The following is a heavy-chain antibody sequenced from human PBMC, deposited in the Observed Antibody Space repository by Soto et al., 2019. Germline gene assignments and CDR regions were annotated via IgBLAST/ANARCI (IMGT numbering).Heavy chain of an antibody. J-gene: IGHJ1*01. Sequence: GGSLRLSCAASGFTFSTYAMAWVRQAPGKGLEWVSGVSASGLNTDYADPVKGRFYISRDNSKNTVSLHMNSLRSEDTAVYYCARTFYDSVVTPPSELRLWGQGALVTVSS. D-gene: IGHD3-22*01. CDR2: VSASGLNT. CDR1: GFTFSTYA. CDR3: ARTFYDSVVTPPSELRL. V-gene: IGHV3-23*01.